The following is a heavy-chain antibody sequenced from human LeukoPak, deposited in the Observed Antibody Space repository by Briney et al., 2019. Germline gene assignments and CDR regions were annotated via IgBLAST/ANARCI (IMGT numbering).Heavy chain of an antibody. V-gene: IGHV3-11*01. D-gene: IGHD1-26*01. CDR2: ISSSGSTI. J-gene: IGHJ4*02. CDR3: ARDRIVGATGPPDD. CDR1: GFTFSSYW. Sequence: GGSLRLSCAASGFTFSSYWMSWIRQAPGKGLEWVSYISSSGSTIYYADSVKGRFTISRDNAKNSLYLQINSPRAEDTAVYYCARDRIVGATGPPDDWGQGTLVTVSS.